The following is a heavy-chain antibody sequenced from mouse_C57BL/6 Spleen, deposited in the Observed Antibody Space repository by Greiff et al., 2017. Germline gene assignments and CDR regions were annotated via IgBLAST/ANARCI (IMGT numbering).Heavy chain of an antibody. V-gene: IGHV1-67*01. Sequence: VKLQQSGPELVRPGVSVKISCKGSGYTFTDYAMHWVKQSPARGLEWIGVISTYYGDASYNQKCKDKATMTVDKSSSTAYMELARLTSEDSAVYYCAKDGYYAWFAYWGQGTLVTVSA. D-gene: IGHD2-3*01. CDR2: ISTYYGDA. J-gene: IGHJ3*01. CDR3: AKDGYYAWFAY. CDR1: GYTFTDYA.